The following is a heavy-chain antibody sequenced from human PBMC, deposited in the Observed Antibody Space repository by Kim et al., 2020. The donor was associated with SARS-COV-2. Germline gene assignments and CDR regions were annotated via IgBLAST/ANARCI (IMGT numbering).Heavy chain of an antibody. CDR1: GFTVSGSY. CDR2: IHRDDNR. Sequence: GGSLRLSCAASGFTVSGSYMSWVRQAPGKGLEWVSTIHRDDNREYADAVKGRFTLTRDNSKNTLCLQMNSLRAEDTAVYYCVVENIPVIGGFDYWGQGTLVTVSS. D-gene: IGHD6-19*01. J-gene: IGHJ4*02. CDR3: VVENIPVIGGFDY. V-gene: IGHV3-53*01.